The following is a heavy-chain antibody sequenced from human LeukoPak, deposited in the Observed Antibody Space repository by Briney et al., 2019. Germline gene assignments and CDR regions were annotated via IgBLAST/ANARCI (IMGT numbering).Heavy chain of an antibody. CDR3: ARHSNSSFDY. J-gene: IGHJ4*02. CDR1: GGSISSGDYY. CDR2: INHSGST. V-gene: IGHV4-39*01. D-gene: IGHD6-13*01. Sequence: PSETLSLTCTVSGGSISSGDYYWSWIRQPPGKGLEWIGEINHSGSTNYNPSLKSRVTISVDTSKNQFSLKLSSVTAADTAVYYCARHSNSSFDYWGQGTLVTVSS.